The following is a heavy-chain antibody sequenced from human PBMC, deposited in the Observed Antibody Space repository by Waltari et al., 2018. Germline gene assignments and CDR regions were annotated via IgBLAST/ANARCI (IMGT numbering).Heavy chain of an antibody. D-gene: IGHD4-4*01. CDR3: ARRGITTVTTDYYGMDV. CDR2: IYSGGST. CDR1: GFPVSSNY. J-gene: IGHJ6*02. Sequence: EVQLVESGGGLIQPGGSLRLSCAASGFPVSSNYMSWVPQPPGKGLEWVSVIYSGGSTYYADSVKGRFTSSRDNSKNTLYLQMNSLRAEDTAVYYCARRGITTVTTDYYGMDVWGQGTTVTVSS. V-gene: IGHV3-53*01.